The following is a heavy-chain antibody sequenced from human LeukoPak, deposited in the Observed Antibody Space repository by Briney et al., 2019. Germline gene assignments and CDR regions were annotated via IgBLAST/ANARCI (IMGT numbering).Heavy chain of an antibody. CDR3: AREHYYDSSGSGDAFDI. J-gene: IGHJ3*02. D-gene: IGHD3-22*01. CDR2: IYSGSST. Sequence: GGSLRLSCAASGFTVSSSYMSWVRQATGKGLEWVSVIYSGSSTYYADSVKGRFTISRDNSKNTLYLQMNNLRAEDTAVYYCAREHYYDSSGSGDAFDIWGQGTMVTVYS. CDR1: GFTVSSSY. V-gene: IGHV3-53*01.